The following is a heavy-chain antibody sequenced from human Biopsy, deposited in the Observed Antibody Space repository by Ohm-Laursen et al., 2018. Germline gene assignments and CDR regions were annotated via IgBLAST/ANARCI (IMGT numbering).Heavy chain of an antibody. Sequence: SQTLSLTCSVSGDPMSSGIHYWSWIRQLPGKGLEWIGYISHSGSTSYNPSLRSLVTISTDTSTNQFSLKVRSVTAADTAMYYCAGATSGTSLYDPWGQGILVTVSS. D-gene: IGHD6-13*01. V-gene: IGHV4-31*01. CDR1: GDPMSSGIHY. CDR2: ISHSGST. CDR3: AGATSGTSLYDP. J-gene: IGHJ5*02.